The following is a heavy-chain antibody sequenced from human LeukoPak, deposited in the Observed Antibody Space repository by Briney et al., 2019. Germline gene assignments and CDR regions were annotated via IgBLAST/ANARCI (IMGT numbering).Heavy chain of an antibody. V-gene: IGHV4-38-2*02. CDR1: GYSISRGYY. J-gene: IGHJ4*02. D-gene: IGHD2-15*01. CDR3: TRETIRFCSDTDCLQGEF. CDR2: IHHSGRT. Sequence: SETLSLTCDVSGYSISRGYYWGWVRQSPGKGLGWIANIHHSGRTYYNPSLKSLGTISVDRSKNHISRKLTSVTADDTAVYHCTRETIRFCSDTDCLQGEFWGQGALVTVSS.